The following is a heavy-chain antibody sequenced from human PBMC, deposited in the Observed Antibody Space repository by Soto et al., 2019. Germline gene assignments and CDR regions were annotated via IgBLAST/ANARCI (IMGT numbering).Heavy chain of an antibody. Sequence: PSETLSLTCTVSGGSISSYYWSWIRQPPGKGLEWIGYIYYSGSTNYNPSLKSRVTISLDTSKNQFSLKLSSVTAEDTAVYYCAKDISSGWGNWFDPWGQGTLVTVSS. J-gene: IGHJ5*02. V-gene: IGHV4-59*12. CDR3: AKDISSGWGNWFDP. CDR1: GGSISSYY. D-gene: IGHD6-19*01. CDR2: IYYSGST.